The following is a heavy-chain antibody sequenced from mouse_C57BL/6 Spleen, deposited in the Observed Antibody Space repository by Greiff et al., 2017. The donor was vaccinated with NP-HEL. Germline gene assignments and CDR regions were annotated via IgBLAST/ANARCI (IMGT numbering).Heavy chain of an antibody. CDR2: INPNNGGT. CDR1: GYTFTDYY. Sequence: VQLQQSGPELVKPGASVKISCKASGYTFTDYYMNWVKQSHGKSLEWIGDINPNNGGTSYNQKFKGKATLTVDKSSSTAYMELRSLTSEDSAVYYCARVFPYYYAMDYWGQGTSVTVSS. J-gene: IGHJ4*01. V-gene: IGHV1-26*01. CDR3: ARVFPYYYAMDY.